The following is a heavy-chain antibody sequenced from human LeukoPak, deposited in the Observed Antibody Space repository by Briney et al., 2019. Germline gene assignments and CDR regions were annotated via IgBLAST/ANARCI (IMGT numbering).Heavy chain of an antibody. CDR2: IYSGGST. D-gene: IGHD2-2*01. J-gene: IGHJ4*02. CDR3: ARGDPYCSSTSCYVDY. CDR1: GLTVSSNY. V-gene: IGHV3-66*01. Sequence: GGSLRLSCAASGLTVSSNYMSWVRQAPGKGLEWVSVIYSGGSTYYADSVKGRFTISRDNSKNTLYLQMNSLRAEDTAVYYCARGDPYCSSTSCYVDYWGQGTLVTVSS.